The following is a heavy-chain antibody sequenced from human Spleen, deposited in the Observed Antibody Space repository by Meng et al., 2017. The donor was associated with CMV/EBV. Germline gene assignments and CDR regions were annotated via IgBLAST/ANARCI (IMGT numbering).Heavy chain of an antibody. Sequence: GSLRLSCTVSGGSISSSRYYWGWIRQPPGKGLEWMGYISDTGSSNYNPSLKSRLTISIDTSKKQFSLKLDSVTSADTAAYYCARGRGRGYPQGGYFQYWGQGSLVTVSS. CDR2: ISDTGSS. V-gene: IGHV4-61*05. D-gene: IGHD3-3*01. J-gene: IGHJ1*01. CDR3: ARGRGRGYPQGGYFQY. CDR1: GGSISSSRYY.